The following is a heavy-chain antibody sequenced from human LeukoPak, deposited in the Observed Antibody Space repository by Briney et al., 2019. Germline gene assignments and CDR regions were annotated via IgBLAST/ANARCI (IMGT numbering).Heavy chain of an antibody. J-gene: IGHJ2*01. CDR3: PRHTVTTSYGYFDL. CDR1: GFTFSSYA. CDR2: ISGSGGST. D-gene: IGHD4-17*01. Sequence: GGSLRLSCAASGFTFSSYAMSWVRQAPGKGLEWVSTISGSGGSTYYADSVKGRFTISRDNSKNTLYLQMNSLRAEDTAVYYCPRHTVTTSYGYFDLWGRGTLVTVSS. V-gene: IGHV3-23*01.